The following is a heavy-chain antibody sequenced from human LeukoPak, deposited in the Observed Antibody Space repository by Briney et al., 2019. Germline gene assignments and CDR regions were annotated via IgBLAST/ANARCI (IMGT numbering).Heavy chain of an antibody. CDR2: IYYSGST. J-gene: IGHJ4*02. CDR3: ARRGSYYSFDY. D-gene: IGHD1-26*01. CDR1: GGSISSYY. V-gene: IGHV4-59*08. Sequence: PSETLSLTCTVSGGSISSYYWSWIRQPPGKGLEWIGYIYYSGSTNYNPSLKSRVTISVDTSKNQFSLKLSSVTAADTAVYYCARRGSYYSFDYWGQGTLVTVYS.